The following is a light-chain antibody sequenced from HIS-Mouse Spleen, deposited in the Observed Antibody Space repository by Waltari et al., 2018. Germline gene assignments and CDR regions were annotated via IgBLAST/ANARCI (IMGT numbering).Light chain of an antibody. CDR1: SSDVGRSND. CDR3: SSYTSSSTYV. J-gene: IGLJ1*01. V-gene: IGLV2-14*03. CDR2: DVS. Sequence: QSALTQPASVSGSPGPSTTTLSTGTSSDVGRSNDVSWYQQHPGKAPKLMIYDVSNRPSGVSNRFSGSKSGNTASLTISGLQAEDEADYYCSSYTSSSTYVFGAGTKVTVL.